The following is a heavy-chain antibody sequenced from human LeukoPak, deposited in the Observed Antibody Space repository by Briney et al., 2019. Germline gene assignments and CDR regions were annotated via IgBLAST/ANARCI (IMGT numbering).Heavy chain of an antibody. CDR3: ARVWFGEVIDAFDI. Sequence: GESLKISCKASGYYFSSYWIGWVRQMPGKGLEWMGIIYPGDSDTRYSPSFQGQVTISADKSITTAYLQWSSLKASDTAMYYCARVWFGEVIDAFDIWGQGTMVTVSS. J-gene: IGHJ3*02. CDR2: IYPGDSDT. V-gene: IGHV5-51*01. D-gene: IGHD3-10*01. CDR1: GYYFSSYW.